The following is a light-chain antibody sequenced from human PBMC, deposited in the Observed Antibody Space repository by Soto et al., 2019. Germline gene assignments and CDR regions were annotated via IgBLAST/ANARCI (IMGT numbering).Light chain of an antibody. Sequence: QSALTQPASVSGSPGQSITISCTGTSSDVGGYNYVSRYQQHPGKAPKLMIYDVSNRPSGVSNRFSGSKSGNTASLTISGLQAEDEADYYCISYTSSSTLYVFGTGTKLTVL. V-gene: IGLV2-14*01. CDR3: ISYTSSSTLYV. CDR1: SSDVGGYNY. CDR2: DVS. J-gene: IGLJ1*01.